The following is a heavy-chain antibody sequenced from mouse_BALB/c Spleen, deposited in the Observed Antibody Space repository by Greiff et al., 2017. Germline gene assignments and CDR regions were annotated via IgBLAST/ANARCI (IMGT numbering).Heavy chain of an antibody. Sequence: VQLQQSGAELARPGASVKLSCKASGYTFTSYWMQWVKQRPGQGLEWIGAIYPGDGDTRYTQKFKGKATLTADKSSSTAYMQLSSLASEDSAVYYCARAADYDWFAYWGQGTLVTVSA. D-gene: IGHD2-4*01. CDR1: GYTFTSYW. J-gene: IGHJ3*01. CDR2: IYPGDGDT. CDR3: ARAADYDWFAY. V-gene: IGHV1-87*01.